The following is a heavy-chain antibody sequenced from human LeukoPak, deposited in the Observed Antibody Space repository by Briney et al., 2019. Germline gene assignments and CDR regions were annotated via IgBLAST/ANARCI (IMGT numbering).Heavy chain of an antibody. CDR3: ASGGPTRGTLAS. D-gene: IGHD1-26*01. Sequence: PGGSLRLSCAASGFALSSYGMYWVRQTPDKGLEWVAYSRRDGTYVNYADSVKGRFIISRDNSKNTLGLQMNGLRVGDTALYYCASGGPTRGTLASWGQGTLVPVSS. J-gene: IGHJ4*02. CDR2: SRRDGTYV. CDR1: GFALSSYG. V-gene: IGHV3-30*02.